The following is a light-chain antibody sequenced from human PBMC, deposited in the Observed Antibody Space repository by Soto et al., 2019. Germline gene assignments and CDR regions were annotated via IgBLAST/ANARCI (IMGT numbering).Light chain of an antibody. V-gene: IGKV3-15*01. CDR1: QSVRDN. CDR2: RAS. J-gene: IGKJ2*01. CDR3: QHYNFWPHS. Sequence: QGPGALAVSPGEVATLSCRASQSVRDNLAWYQQKPGQAPRLLIYRASIRATGVPARFSGSGSGTEFTLTISGLQSEDVSIYFCQHYNFWPHSFGQGTKVDIK.